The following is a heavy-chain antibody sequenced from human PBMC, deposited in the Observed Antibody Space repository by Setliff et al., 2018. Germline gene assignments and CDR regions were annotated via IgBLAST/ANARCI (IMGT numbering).Heavy chain of an antibody. CDR2: IYSGGST. Sequence: GGSLRLSCAASGFTVSSNYMSWVRQAPGKGLEWVSVIYSGGSTYYADSVKGRFTISRDNSKNTLYLQMNSLRAEDTAVYYCAKEERLHGDYEAFDYWGQGTLVTVSS. D-gene: IGHD4-17*01. J-gene: IGHJ4*02. V-gene: IGHV3-53*01. CDR3: AKEERLHGDYEAFDY. CDR1: GFTVSSNY.